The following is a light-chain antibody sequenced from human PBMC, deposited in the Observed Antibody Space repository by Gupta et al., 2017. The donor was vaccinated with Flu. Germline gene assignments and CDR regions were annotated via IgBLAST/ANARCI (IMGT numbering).Light chain of an antibody. CDR2: DAS. CDR3: RHYCDLPPT. J-gene: IGKJ2*01. V-gene: IGKV1-33*01. Sequence: LNWFRQKPGKAPELLIYDASKVKTGVPSQISGSGSGTDFTFTISSLQPEDFATYYCRHYCDLPPTFGQGTKMEIK.